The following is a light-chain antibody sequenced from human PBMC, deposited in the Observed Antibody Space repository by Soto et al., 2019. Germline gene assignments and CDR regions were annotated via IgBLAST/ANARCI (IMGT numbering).Light chain of an antibody. V-gene: IGKV1-8*01. CDR2: AAS. CDR3: QQYYSYPQIT. CDR1: QGISSY. Sequence: AIRMTQSPSSLSASTGDRVTITCRASQGISSYLAWYQQKPGKAPKLLIYAASTLQSGVPSRFSGSGSGTDFTLTISCPQSEDFATYYCQQYYSYPQITFGQGTRLEI. J-gene: IGKJ5*01.